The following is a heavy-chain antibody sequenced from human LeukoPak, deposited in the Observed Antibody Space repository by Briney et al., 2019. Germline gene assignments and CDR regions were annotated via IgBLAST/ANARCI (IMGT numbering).Heavy chain of an antibody. Sequence: PGRSLRLSWAASGSTFSSYGTRWVRHAPGKGLEWVVVIWYDGSNKYYAESVKGRFTIYRDNSKNTLYLQLISLRAEDTAVYYCARGPYCYGSGSRFLFDYWGQGTLVTVSS. CDR3: ARGPYCYGSGSRFLFDY. D-gene: IGHD3-10*01. V-gene: IGHV3-33*01. J-gene: IGHJ4*02. CDR2: IWYDGSNK. CDR1: GSTFSSYG.